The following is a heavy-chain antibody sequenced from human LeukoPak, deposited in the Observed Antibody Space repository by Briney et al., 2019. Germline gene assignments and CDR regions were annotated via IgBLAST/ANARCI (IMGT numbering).Heavy chain of an antibody. J-gene: IGHJ4*02. CDR1: GYTFTSYY. V-gene: IGHV1-46*01. Sequence: ASVKVSCKASGYTFTSYYMHWVRQAPGQGLEWMGIINPSGGSTSYAQKFQGRVTMTRDTSTSTVYMELSSLRSEDTAVYYCAGESVPATIDYWGQGTLVTVSS. CDR2: INPSGGST. D-gene: IGHD2-2*01. CDR3: AGESVPATIDY.